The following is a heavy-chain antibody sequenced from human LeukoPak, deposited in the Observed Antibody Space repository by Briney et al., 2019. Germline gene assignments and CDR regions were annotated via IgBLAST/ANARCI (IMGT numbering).Heavy chain of an antibody. CDR1: GFTLSDYY. J-gene: IGHJ4*02. V-gene: IGHV3-11*01. D-gene: IGHD3/OR15-3a*01. Sequence: GGSLRLSCAASGFTLSDYYTSWIRQAPGKGLEWVSYSSSSGSTIYYADSVKGRFAISRDNAKNSLYLQMNSLRAEDTAVYCCARRRDFIDYWGQGTLVTVSS. CDR3: ARRRDFIDY. CDR2: SSSSGSTI.